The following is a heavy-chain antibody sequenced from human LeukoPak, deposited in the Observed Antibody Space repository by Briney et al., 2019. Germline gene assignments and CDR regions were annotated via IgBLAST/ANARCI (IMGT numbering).Heavy chain of an antibody. V-gene: IGHV3-21*01. J-gene: IGHJ4*02. CDR1: GFTFSTYT. Sequence: GGSLRLSCAASGFTFSTYTMNWVRQAPGKGLEWVSSISTSSTYIYYADSVKGRFTVSRDNAKNSLYLQLNSLRAEDTAVYYCACAVYWGQGTLVAVSS. CDR2: ISTSSTYI. CDR3: ACAVY.